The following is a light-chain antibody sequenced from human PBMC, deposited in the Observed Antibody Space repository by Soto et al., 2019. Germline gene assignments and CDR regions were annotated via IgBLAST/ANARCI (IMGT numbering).Light chain of an antibody. CDR1: TSNIGSNA. CDR2: TND. CDR3: ATWDDSPDVPV. J-gene: IGLJ2*01. Sequence: QSVLSQPPSASGAPGQRVTISCSGSTSNIGSNAVNWYQHLPGTAPKLLIYTNDQRPSGVPDRFSGSKSGTSASLAISGLQSEDEADSYCATWDDSPDVPVFGGGTKLTVL. V-gene: IGLV1-44*01.